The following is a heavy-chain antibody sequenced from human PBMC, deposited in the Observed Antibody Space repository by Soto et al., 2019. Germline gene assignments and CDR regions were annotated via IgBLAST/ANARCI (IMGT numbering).Heavy chain of an antibody. D-gene: IGHD6-19*01. CDR1: EFTFRNFG. V-gene: IGHV3-30*18. J-gene: IGHJ4*02. CDR3: AKDWGSGWYYFDS. Sequence: QIQLVESGGGVVQPGKSLRVSCSASEFTFRNFGMHWVRQASGKGLEWVAVITYDGSNTYYRESVKGRLTISTDNLQNMVYLQMNSLRVEDTGVYYCAKDWGSGWYYFDSWGQGTLVTVSS. CDR2: ITYDGSNT.